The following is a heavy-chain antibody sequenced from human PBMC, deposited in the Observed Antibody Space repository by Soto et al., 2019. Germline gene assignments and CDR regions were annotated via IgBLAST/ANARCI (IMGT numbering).Heavy chain of an antibody. J-gene: IGHJ5*02. CDR1: GGSVSSGSYY. Sequence: SETLSLTCTVSGGSVSSGSYYWSWIRQPPGKGLEWIGYIYYSGSTNYNPSLKSRVTISVDTSKNQFSLKLSSVTAADTAVYYCARARYSSSWYFTRFDPWGQGTLVTVSS. V-gene: IGHV4-61*01. CDR2: IYYSGST. CDR3: ARARYSSSWYFTRFDP. D-gene: IGHD6-13*01.